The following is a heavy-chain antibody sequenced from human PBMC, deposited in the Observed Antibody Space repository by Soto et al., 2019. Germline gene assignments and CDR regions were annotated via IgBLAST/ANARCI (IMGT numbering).Heavy chain of an antibody. D-gene: IGHD4-17*01. Sequence: PSETLSLTCTFSGGSVSSGSYYWSWIRQPPGKGLEWIGYIYYSGSTNYNPSLKSRVTISVDTSKNQFSLKLSSVTAADTAVYYCASRLGPGDYEEYYYYYYGMDVWGQGTTVTVSS. J-gene: IGHJ6*02. CDR2: IYYSGST. V-gene: IGHV4-61*01. CDR3: ASRLGPGDYEEYYYYYYGMDV. CDR1: GGSVSSGSYY.